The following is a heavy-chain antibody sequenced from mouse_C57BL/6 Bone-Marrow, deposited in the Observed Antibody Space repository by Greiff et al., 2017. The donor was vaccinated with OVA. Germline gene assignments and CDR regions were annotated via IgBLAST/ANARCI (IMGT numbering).Heavy chain of an antibody. J-gene: IGHJ3*01. CDR1: GYTFTSYG. CDR3: ARCGSTFAY. CDR2: IYPRSGNT. D-gene: IGHD1-1*01. V-gene: IGHV1-81*01. Sequence: QVQLQQSGAELARPGASVKLSCKASGYTFTSYGMRWVQQRPGQGLEWIGEIYPRSGNTYYNEKFKGKATLTADKSSSTAYMKLRSLTSEDSAVYFCARCGSTFAYWGQGTLVTVSA.